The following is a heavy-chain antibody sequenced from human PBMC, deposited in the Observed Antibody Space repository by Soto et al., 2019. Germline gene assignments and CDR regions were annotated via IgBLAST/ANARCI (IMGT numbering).Heavy chain of an antibody. D-gene: IGHD1-26*01. CDR2: IYYSGST. J-gene: IGHJ4*02. CDR3: ARRGDSGSLAIDY. V-gene: IGHV4-39*01. CDR1: GGSISSSSYY. Sequence: PSETLSLTCTVSGGSISSSSYYWGWIRQPPGKGLEWIGSIYYSGSTYYNPSLKSRVTISVDTSKNQFSLKLSSVTAADTAVYYCARRGDSGSLAIDYWGQVTLVTVSS.